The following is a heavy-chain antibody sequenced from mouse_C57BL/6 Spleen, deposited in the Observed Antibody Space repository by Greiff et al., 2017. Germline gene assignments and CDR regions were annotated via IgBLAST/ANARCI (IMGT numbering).Heavy chain of an antibody. Sequence: QVQLQQPGAELVKPGASVKLSCKASGYTFTSYWMHWVKQRPGQGLEWIGMIHPNSGSTNYNEKFKSKATLTVDKSSSTAYMQRSSLTSEDSAVYYCARYLYDYDRGYYFDYWGQGTTLTVSS. V-gene: IGHV1-64*01. CDR1: GYTFTSYW. CDR3: ARYLYDYDRGYYFDY. J-gene: IGHJ2*01. CDR2: IHPNSGST. D-gene: IGHD2-4*01.